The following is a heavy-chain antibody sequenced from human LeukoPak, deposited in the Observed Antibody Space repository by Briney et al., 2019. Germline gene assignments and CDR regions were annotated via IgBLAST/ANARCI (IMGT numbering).Heavy chain of an antibody. D-gene: IGHD3-22*01. CDR2: INPNSGGT. Sequence: GASVKVSCKASGYTFTGYYMHWVRQAPGQGLEWMGWINPNSGGTNYAQKFQGRVTMTRDTSISTAYMELSRLRSDDTAVYYCARIYDGRGDDAFDIWGQGTMVTVSS. CDR3: ARIYDGRGDDAFDI. CDR1: GYTFTGYY. J-gene: IGHJ3*02. V-gene: IGHV1-2*02.